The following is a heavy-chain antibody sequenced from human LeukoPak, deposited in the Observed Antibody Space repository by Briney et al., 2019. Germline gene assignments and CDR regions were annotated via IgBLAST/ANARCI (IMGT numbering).Heavy chain of an antibody. CDR2: ISGSGGST. CDR3: ARDFKEADP. J-gene: IGHJ5*02. CDR1: GFTFSIHG. V-gene: IGHV3-23*01. Sequence: GGSLRLSCAASGFTFSIHGMNWVRQAPGKGLEWVSAISGSGGSTYYADSVKGRFTISRDNAKKTLYLQMNSVRAEDTAVYYCARDFKEADPWGQGTLVTVSS.